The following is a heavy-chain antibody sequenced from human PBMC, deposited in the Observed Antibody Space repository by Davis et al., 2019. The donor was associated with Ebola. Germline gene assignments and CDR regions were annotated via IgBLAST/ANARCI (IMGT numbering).Heavy chain of an antibody. CDR3: AKSNGAYYYYGMDV. CDR1: GFTFSGSA. CDR2: IKSKTDGGTT. J-gene: IGHJ6*02. V-gene: IGHV3-15*07. Sequence: GESLKISCAASGFTFSGSAMHWVRQASGKGLEWVGRIKSKTDGGTTDYAAPVKGRFTISRDDSKNTLYLQMNSLRAEDTAVYYCAKSNGAYYYYGMDVWGQGTTVTVSS. D-gene: IGHD3-10*01.